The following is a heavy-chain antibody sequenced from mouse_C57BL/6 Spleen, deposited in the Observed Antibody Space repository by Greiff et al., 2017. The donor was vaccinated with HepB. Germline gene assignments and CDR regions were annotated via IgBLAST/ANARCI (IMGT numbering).Heavy chain of an antibody. CDR1: GYAFTNYL. CDR3: ARYGSSASCFDY. D-gene: IGHD1-1*01. Sequence: QVQLQQSGAELVRPGTSVKVSCKASGYAFTNYLIEWVRQRPGQGLEWIGVINPGSGGTTYHEKFKGKATLTADKSSSTAYMQLSSLKSEDSAVYCCARYGSSASCFDYWGQGTTLTVSS. J-gene: IGHJ2*01. CDR2: INPGSGGT. V-gene: IGHV1-54*01.